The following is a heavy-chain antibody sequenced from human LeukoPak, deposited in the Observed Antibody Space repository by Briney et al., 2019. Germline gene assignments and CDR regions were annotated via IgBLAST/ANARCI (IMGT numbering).Heavy chain of an antibody. CDR1: GYTFTSYD. J-gene: IGHJ2*01. CDR2: MNPNSGNT. V-gene: IGHV1-8*01. Sequence: ASVKVSCKASGYTFTSYDINWVRQATGQGLEWMGWMNPNSGNTGYAQKFQGRVTMTRNTSISTAYMELSSLRSEDTAVYYCARGGRWLQSRVCVFDLWGRGTLVTVSS. CDR3: ARGGRWLQSRVCVFDL. D-gene: IGHD5-24*01.